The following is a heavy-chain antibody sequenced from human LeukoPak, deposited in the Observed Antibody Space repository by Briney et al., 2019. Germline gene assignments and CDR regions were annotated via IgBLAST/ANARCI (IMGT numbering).Heavy chain of an antibody. V-gene: IGHV3-48*03. J-gene: IGHJ4*02. CDR1: GFTFIRYE. CDR3: ARESRDGYKGYFDS. CDR2: ISSSGTTI. D-gene: IGHD5-24*01. Sequence: PGGSLRLSCAASGFTFIRYEIHWVRQAPGKGLEWVSYISSSGTTIYYADSVKGRFTISRDNAKNSLYLQMNSLRAEDTAVYYCARESRDGYKGYFDSWGQGNMVTVSS.